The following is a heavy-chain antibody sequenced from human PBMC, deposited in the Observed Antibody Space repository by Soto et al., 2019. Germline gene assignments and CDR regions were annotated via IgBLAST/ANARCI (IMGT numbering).Heavy chain of an antibody. V-gene: IGHV3-30-3*01. D-gene: IGHD6-13*01. Sequence: QVQLVESGGGVVQPGRSLRLSCAASGFTFSTHAMHWVRQAPGKGLECVAIVSFDGSNKYYADSVKGRFTISRDNSKNTLYLQMSGLTPEDTAVYYLAGDQTGITTAGGGRIDHWGQGTLVTVSS. J-gene: IGHJ4*02. CDR3: AGDQTGITTAGGGRIDH. CDR2: VSFDGSNK. CDR1: GFTFSTHA.